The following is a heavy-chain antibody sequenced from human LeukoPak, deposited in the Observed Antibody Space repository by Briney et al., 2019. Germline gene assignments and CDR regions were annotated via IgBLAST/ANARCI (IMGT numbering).Heavy chain of an antibody. CDR3: ARHKPCSGGSCYLFDY. V-gene: IGHV4-39*01. CDR1: GGSISSSSYY. CDR2: IYYSVST. Sequence: PSETLSLTCTVSGGSISSSSYYWGWIRQPPGKGLEWIGSIYYSVSTYYNPSLKSRVTISVDTSNNQSSLKLSSVTAADTAVYYCARHKPCSGGSCYLFDYWGQGTLVTVSS. J-gene: IGHJ4*02. D-gene: IGHD2-15*01.